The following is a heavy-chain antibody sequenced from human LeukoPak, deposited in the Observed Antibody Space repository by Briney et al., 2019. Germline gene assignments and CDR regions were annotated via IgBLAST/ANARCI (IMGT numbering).Heavy chain of an antibody. CDR1: EFTFDRYW. D-gene: IGHD3-10*01. V-gene: IGHV3-7*04. CDR3: TRDALFGSGRTHLDF. J-gene: IGHJ4*02. CDR2: IKHDGSEA. Sequence: PGGSLRLSCAASEFTFDRYWMSWVRQALGKGLQWVANIKHDGSEAHYVDSVKGRFTISRDNAKNSLSLQMNSLKVDDTGVYSCTRDALFGSGRTHLDFWSQGTLVSVSS.